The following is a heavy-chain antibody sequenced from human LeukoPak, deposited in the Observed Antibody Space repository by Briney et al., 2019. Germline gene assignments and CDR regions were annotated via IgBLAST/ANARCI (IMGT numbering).Heavy chain of an antibody. CDR3: ARDPGDYVGNDAFDI. CDR1: GFTFSSYG. Sequence: PGRSLRLSCAASGFTFSSYGMHWVRQAPGEGLEWVAVIWYDGSNKYYADSVKGRFTVSRDNSKNTVYLQMNSLRAEDTAVYYCARDPGDYVGNDAFDIWGQGTMVTVSS. D-gene: IGHD4-17*01. CDR2: IWYDGSNK. J-gene: IGHJ3*02. V-gene: IGHV3-33*01.